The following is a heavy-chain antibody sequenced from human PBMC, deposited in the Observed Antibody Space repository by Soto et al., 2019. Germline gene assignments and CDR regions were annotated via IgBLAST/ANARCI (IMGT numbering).Heavy chain of an antibody. Sequence: SGPTLVNPTETLTLTCTFSGFSLSTSGVGVGWIRLPPGKALEWLGIIYWDHDKRYSPSLKSRLTITKDTSKNQVVLTMTNMDPVDTATYYCARRDIMTTSFDNWGQGTQVTVSS. D-gene: IGHD5-12*01. V-gene: IGHV2-5*02. CDR2: IYWDHDK. J-gene: IGHJ4*02. CDR3: ARRDIMTTSFDN. CDR1: GFSLSTSGVG.